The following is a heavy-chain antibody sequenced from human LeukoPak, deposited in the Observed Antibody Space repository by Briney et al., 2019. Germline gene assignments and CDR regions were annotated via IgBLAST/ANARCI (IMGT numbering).Heavy chain of an antibody. CDR1: GFTFSSYG. CDR3: AKSRWPTVTSYYFDY. CDR2: ISYDGSNK. V-gene: IGHV3-30*18. D-gene: IGHD4-17*01. J-gene: IGHJ4*02. Sequence: PGGSLRLSCAASGFTFSSYGMHWVRQAPGKGLEWVAVISYDGSNKYYADSVKGRFTISRDNSKNTLYRQMNSLRAEDTAVYYCAKSRWPTVTSYYFDYWGQGTLVTVSS.